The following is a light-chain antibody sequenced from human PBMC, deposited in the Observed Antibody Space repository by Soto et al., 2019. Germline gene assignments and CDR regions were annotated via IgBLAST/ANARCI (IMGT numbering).Light chain of an antibody. Sequence: AIQMTQSPSSLSASVGDRVTITCRASQDIRHELGWYQQKPGKAPKVLIYGASSLQSGVPSRFRGSGSGTDFTLTISSLQPEDFATYYCLQDHNYPRTFGQGTKVEIK. V-gene: IGKV1-6*01. CDR3: LQDHNYPRT. J-gene: IGKJ1*01. CDR2: GAS. CDR1: QDIRHE.